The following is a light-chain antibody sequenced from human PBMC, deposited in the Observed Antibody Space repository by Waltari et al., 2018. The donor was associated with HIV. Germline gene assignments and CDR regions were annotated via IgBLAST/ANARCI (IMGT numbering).Light chain of an antibody. Sequence: QSALTQPASVSGSPGQSITISCTGTSSDVGGYNYVSWYQQHPGKAPKLSIYEVSKRPSGVSNRFSGSKSGNTASLTISGLQAEDEADYYCSSYTSSSTYVVFGGGTKLTVL. J-gene: IGLJ2*01. V-gene: IGLV2-14*01. CDR3: SSYTSSSTYVV. CDR2: EVS. CDR1: SSDVGGYNY.